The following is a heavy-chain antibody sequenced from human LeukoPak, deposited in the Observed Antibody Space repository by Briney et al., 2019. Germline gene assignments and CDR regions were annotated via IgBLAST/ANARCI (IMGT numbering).Heavy chain of an antibody. CDR1: GGTFSSYA. Sequence: ASVKVSCKASGGTFSSYAISWVRQAPGQGLEWMGGIIPIFGTANHAQKFQGRVTITADESTSTAYMELSSLRSEDTAVYYCARLGIAAAADDYWGQGTLVTVSS. V-gene: IGHV1-69*13. CDR2: IIPIFGTA. D-gene: IGHD6-13*01. J-gene: IGHJ4*02. CDR3: ARLGIAAAADDY.